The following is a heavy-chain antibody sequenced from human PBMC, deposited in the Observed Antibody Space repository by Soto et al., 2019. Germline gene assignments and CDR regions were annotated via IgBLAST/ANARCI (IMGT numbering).Heavy chain of an antibody. J-gene: IGHJ5*02. CDR1: GGSISRDENY. V-gene: IGHV4-30-4*01. CDR2: IYYNGYT. D-gene: IGHD3-10*01. Sequence: PSETLSLTCAVSGGSISRDENYWSWIRQPPGKGLEWIGYIYYNGYTYYSPSLKSRVTISVDMSKNQFSLKLSSVTAADTAVYYCARSQRSSLWKGWFDPWGQGTLVTVSS. CDR3: ARSQRSSLWKGWFDP.